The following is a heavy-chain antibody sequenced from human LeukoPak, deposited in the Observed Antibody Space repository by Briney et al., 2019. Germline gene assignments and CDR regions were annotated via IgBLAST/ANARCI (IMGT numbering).Heavy chain of an antibody. CDR1: GFTFSSYS. Sequence: PGGSLRLSCAASGFTFSSYSMNWVRQAPGKGLEWVSYISGSSSTMYYADSVKGRFTISRDNAKNSLYLQMNSLRDEDTAVYYCARSPGHYYDKAFDPWGQGTLVTVSS. CDR3: ARSPGHYYDKAFDP. V-gene: IGHV3-48*02. J-gene: IGHJ5*02. CDR2: ISGSSSTM. D-gene: IGHD3-22*01.